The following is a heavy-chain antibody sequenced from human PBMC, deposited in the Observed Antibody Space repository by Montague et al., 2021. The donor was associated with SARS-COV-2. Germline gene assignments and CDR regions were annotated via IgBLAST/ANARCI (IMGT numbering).Heavy chain of an antibody. CDR3: ARLLRSCSNGVCRTYYYYAMDV. CDR1: GGSISGYY. D-gene: IGHD2-8*01. V-gene: IGHV4-59*01. J-gene: IGHJ6*02. Sequence: SETLSLTRTLSGGSISGYYWSWIRQSPGKGLEWIGYIYYSGSTKXNPXLESRVTVSVDRSKNQVSLKLSSVTPADTAVYYCARLLRSCSNGVCRTYYYYAMDVWGQGTTVTVSS. CDR2: IYYSGST.